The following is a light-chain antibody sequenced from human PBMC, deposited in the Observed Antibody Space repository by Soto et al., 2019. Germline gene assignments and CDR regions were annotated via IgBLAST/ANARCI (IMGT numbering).Light chain of an antibody. CDR1: QTVSNNY. V-gene: IGKV3-20*01. J-gene: IGKJ2*01. CDR2: GSS. CDR3: KQYGSSPPYT. Sequence: EVVLTQSPGTLSLSPGERATLSCRASQTVSNNYLAWYQLKPGQAPRLLIFGSSDRAAGIPDRFSGSGSGTDFTLTNSRLEPDDVAVYYCKQYGSSPPYTFGQGTKLEIK.